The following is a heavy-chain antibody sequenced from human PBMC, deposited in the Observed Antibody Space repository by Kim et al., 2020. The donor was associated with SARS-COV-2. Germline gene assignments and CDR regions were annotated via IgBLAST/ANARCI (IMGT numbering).Heavy chain of an antibody. J-gene: IGHJ4*02. V-gene: IGHV3-21*01. D-gene: IGHD2-2*01. CDR1: GFSFSRNT. Sequence: GGSLRLSCAISGFSFSRNTMNWVRQAPGKGLEWVSSISSSSTFLYYADSVKGRFTISRDNAKNSLYLQMNSLRAEDTAVYYCVTGSGYCSGSSCYHLAYWGQGTLVTVSS. CDR3: VTGSGYCSGSSCYHLAY. CDR2: ISSSSTFL.